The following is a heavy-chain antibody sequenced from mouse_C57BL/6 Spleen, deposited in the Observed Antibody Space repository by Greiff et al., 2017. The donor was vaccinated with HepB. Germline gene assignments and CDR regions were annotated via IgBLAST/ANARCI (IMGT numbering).Heavy chain of an antibody. CDR3: ARGGYCNLFDY. D-gene: IGHD2-1*01. CDR2: ISYDGSN. V-gene: IGHV3-6*01. J-gene: IGHJ2*01. Sequence: VQLQESGPGLVKPSQSLSLTCSVTGYSITSGYYWNLIRQFPGNKLEWMGYISYDGSNNYNPSLKNRITITRDTSKNQFFVKLNSVTTEDTATYYCARGGYCNLFDYWGQGTTLTVSS. CDR1: GYSITSGYY.